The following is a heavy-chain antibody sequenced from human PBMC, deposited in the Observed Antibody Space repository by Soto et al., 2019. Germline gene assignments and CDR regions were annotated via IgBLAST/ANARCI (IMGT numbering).Heavy chain of an antibody. J-gene: IGHJ4*02. CDR2: IYCSGST. D-gene: IGHD6-13*01. CDR1: GGSISSGGYC. V-gene: IGHV4-31*03. CDR3: ASLRGSSSWYFDY. Sequence: QVQLQESGPGLVKPSQTLSLTCTVSGGSISSGGYCWSWIRQHPGKGLEWIGYIYCSGSTYYNPSLKSRVTISVDTSKNQFSLKLSSVTAADTAVYYCASLRGSSSWYFDYWGQGTLVTVSS.